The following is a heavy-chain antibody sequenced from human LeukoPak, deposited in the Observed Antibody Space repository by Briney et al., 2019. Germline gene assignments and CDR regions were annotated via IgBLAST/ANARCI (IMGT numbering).Heavy chain of an antibody. CDR2: ISYDGSNK. J-gene: IGHJ4*02. CDR3: AKDRKDY. V-gene: IGHV3-30*18. Sequence: GRSLRLSCAASGFTFSSYGMHWVRQAPGKGLEWVAVISYDGSNKYYADSVKGRFTISRDNSKKTLYLQMNSLRAEDTAVYYCAKDRKDYWGQGTLVTVSS. CDR1: GFTFSSYG.